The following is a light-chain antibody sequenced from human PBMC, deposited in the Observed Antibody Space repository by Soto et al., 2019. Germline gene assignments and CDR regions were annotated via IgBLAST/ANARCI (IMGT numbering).Light chain of an antibody. V-gene: IGLV2-18*02. CDR2: EVT. J-gene: IGLJ2*01. Sequence: QSVLTQPPSVSGSPGQSVTISCTGTSSDVGSYNRVSWYQQPPGTAPKLMIYEVTNRPSGVPDRFSGSKSGNTASLTISGLQAEDEADYYCSSFTSINTLVFGGGTKLTVL. CDR3: SSFTSINTLV. CDR1: SSDVGSYNR.